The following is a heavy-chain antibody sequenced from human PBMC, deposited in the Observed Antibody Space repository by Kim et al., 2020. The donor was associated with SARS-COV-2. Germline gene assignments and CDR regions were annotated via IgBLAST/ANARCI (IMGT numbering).Heavy chain of an antibody. CDR1: GFTFSHYA. CDR2: ITAGGET. Sequence: GGSLRLSCVASGFTFSHYAMNWVRQAPGQGLKWVAGITAGGETHYADSVRGRFTISRDNAKNTIYLQMRNVKADDTAVYYCARPYIVVVASASTNYWGQGNLVTVSS. J-gene: IGHJ4*02. D-gene: IGHD2-15*01. V-gene: IGHV3-23*01. CDR3: ARPYIVVVASASTNY.